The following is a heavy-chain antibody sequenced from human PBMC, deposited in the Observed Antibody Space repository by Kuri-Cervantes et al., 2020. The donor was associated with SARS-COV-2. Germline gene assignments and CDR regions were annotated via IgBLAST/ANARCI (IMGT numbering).Heavy chain of an antibody. Sequence: GESLKISCAASGFTFSSYAMSWVRQAPGKGLEWVSAISGSGGSTYYADSVKGRFTISRDNSKNTLYLQMNSLRAEDTAVYYCAKGGHSSTATPEFDYWGQGTLVTVSS. CDR2: ISGSGGST. CDR1: GFTFSSYA. J-gene: IGHJ4*02. D-gene: IGHD6-13*01. CDR3: AKGGHSSTATPEFDY. V-gene: IGHV3-23*01.